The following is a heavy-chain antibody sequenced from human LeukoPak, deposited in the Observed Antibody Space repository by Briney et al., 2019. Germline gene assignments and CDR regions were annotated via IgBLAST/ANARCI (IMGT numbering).Heavy chain of an antibody. D-gene: IGHD7-27*01. V-gene: IGHV3-23*01. J-gene: IGHJ6*02. CDR2: ISGSGST. CDR1: GFTFSSYA. CDR3: AKGGSAPTFLGYYYGMDV. Sequence: GGSLRLSCAASGFTFSSYAMSWVRQAPGKGLEWVSAISGSGSTYYADSVKGRFTISRDNSKNTLYLQMNSLRAEDTAVYYCAKGGSAPTFLGYYYGMDVWGQGTTVTVSS.